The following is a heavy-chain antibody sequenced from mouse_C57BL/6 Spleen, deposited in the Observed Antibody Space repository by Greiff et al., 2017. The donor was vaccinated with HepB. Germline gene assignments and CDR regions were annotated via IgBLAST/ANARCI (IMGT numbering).Heavy chain of an antibody. CDR1: GFTFSDAW. Sequence: EVKLKESGGGLVQPGGSMKLSCAASGFTFSDAWMDWVRQSPEKGLEWVAEIRNKANNHATYYAESVKGRFTISRDDSKSSVYLQVNSLRAEDTGIYYCTNKELYWYFDVWGTGTTVTVSS. CDR3: TNKELYWYFDV. CDR2: IRNKANNHAT. J-gene: IGHJ1*03. V-gene: IGHV6-6*01.